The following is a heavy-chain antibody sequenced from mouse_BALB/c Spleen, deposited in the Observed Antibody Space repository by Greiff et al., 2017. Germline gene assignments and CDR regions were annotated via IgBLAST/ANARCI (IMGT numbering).Heavy chain of an antibody. V-gene: IGHV1-9*01. J-gene: IGHJ2*01. CDR3: AGWEGNDSSSIDY. D-gene: IGHD1-1*01. CDR1: GYTFSSYW. Sequence: QVQLQQSGAELMKPGASVKISCKASGYTFSSYWIDWVKQRPGHGLEWIGEILPGSGSTNYNEKFKGKATFTADTSSNTAYMQLSSLTSEDSAVYCCAGWEGNDSSSIDYWGQGTTLTVSA. CDR2: ILPGSGST.